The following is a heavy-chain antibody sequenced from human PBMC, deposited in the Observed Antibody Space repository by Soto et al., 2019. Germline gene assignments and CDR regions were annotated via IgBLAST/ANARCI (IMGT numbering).Heavy chain of an antibody. CDR3: ARVRDCSGGTCYSWWFDP. CDR2: IYYSGST. D-gene: IGHD2-15*01. J-gene: IGHJ5*02. CDR1: GGSISSGGYS. V-gene: IGHV4-61*08. Sequence: PSETLSLTCAVSGGSISSGGYSWSWIRQPPGKGLEWIGHIYYSGSTNYNPSLKSRVTISVDTSKNQLSLKLSSVTAADTAVYYCARVRDCSGGTCYSWWFDPWGRGSLVTVSS.